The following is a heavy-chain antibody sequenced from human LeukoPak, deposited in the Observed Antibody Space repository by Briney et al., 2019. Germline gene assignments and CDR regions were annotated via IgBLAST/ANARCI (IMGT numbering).Heavy chain of an antibody. CDR1: GYSFTSYW. Sequence: GESLKISCKGSGYSFTSYWISWVRQMPGKGLEWMGRIDPSDSYINYSPSFQGHVTISADKSISTAYLQWSSLKASDTAMYYCARQGTPASKLWFGELYNWFDPWGQGTLVTVSS. D-gene: IGHD3-10*01. J-gene: IGHJ5*02. V-gene: IGHV5-10-1*01. CDR2: IDPSDSYI. CDR3: ARQGTPASKLWFGELYNWFDP.